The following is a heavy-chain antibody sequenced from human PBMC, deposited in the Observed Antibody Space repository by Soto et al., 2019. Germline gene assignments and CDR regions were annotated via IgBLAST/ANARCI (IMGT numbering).Heavy chain of an antibody. Sequence: EVQLLESGGGLVQPGGSLRLSCAASGFTFNNYAMNWVRQAPGRGLEWVSTISGSGITTYSADSVKGRFTISRDNSKNTLYLQMNSLRAEDTAVYYCAKFSSWCSSFFASWGQGTLVTVSS. CDR3: AKFSSWCSSFFAS. J-gene: IGHJ4*02. V-gene: IGHV3-23*01. CDR2: ISGSGITT. CDR1: GFTFNNYA. D-gene: IGHD6-19*01.